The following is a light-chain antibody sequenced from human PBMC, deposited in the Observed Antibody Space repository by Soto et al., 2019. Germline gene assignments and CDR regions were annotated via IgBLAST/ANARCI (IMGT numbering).Light chain of an antibody. CDR1: SSDVGGYRY. CDR2: DVS. CDR3: WSYAAGYPFV. V-gene: IGLV2-11*01. Sequence: QSALTQPRSVSGSPGQSVTISCTGTSSDVGGYRYVSWFQQHPGKAPKFMIFDVSKRPSGVPDRFSGSKSGNTASLTISGLQAEDEADYYCWSYAAGYPFVLGTGTKVTVL. J-gene: IGLJ1*01.